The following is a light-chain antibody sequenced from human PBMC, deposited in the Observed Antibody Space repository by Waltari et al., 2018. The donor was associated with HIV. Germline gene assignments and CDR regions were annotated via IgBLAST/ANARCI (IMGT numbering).Light chain of an antibody. CDR1: VLSKQY. V-gene: IGLV3-25*03. J-gene: IGLJ1*01. CDR3: QSGDSSAPYV. CDR2: KDS. Sequence: SYELTQPPSVSVSPGQTARITCSGDVLSKQYVYWYQQKPGQAPVLVKYKDSERPSGIPERFSGSSSGTTVTLTISGVQAEDEADYYCQSGDSSAPYVFGTGTKVTVL.